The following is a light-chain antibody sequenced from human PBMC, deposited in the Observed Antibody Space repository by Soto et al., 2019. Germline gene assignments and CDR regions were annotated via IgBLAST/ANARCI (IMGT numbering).Light chain of an antibody. V-gene: IGLV2-23*01. Sequence: QSVLTQPASVSGSPGQSITISCIGTSSDVGNYDLVSWYQHHPGKAPKLMIYEDNKRPSGISNRFSGSKSGNTASLTISGLQAEDEADYYCCSYAGSNTYVFGTGTKVTVL. CDR2: EDN. CDR1: SSDVGNYDL. J-gene: IGLJ1*01. CDR3: CSYAGSNTYV.